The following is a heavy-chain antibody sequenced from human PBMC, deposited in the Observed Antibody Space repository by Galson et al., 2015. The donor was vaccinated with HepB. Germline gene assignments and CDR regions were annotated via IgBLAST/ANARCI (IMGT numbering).Heavy chain of an antibody. J-gene: IGHJ4*02. Sequence: SLRLSCAASGFTFSSYAMSWVRQAPGKGLEWVAVISYDGSNKYYADSVKGRFTISRDNSKNTLYLQMNSLRAEDTAVYYCARVGTPSSSGTVVGPFDYWGQGTLVTVSS. CDR1: GFTFSSYA. D-gene: IGHD6-13*01. V-gene: IGHV3-30*04. CDR2: ISYDGSNK. CDR3: ARVGTPSSSGTVVGPFDY.